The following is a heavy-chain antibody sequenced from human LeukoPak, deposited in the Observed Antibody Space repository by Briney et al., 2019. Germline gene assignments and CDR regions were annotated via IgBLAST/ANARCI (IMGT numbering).Heavy chain of an antibody. J-gene: IGHJ3*02. V-gene: IGHV3-15*01. Sequence: PGGSLRLSCAASGFTFSDASMSWVRQAPGKGLEWVGRSNGKTDGGTADYAAPVKGRFTISRDDLKNTLYLQMDSLKTEDTAVYYCNSYLFESINHSVGALDIWGQGTMVSV. CDR2: SNGKTDGGTA. CDR3: NSYLFESINHSVGALDI. D-gene: IGHD3-10*01. CDR1: GFTFSDAS.